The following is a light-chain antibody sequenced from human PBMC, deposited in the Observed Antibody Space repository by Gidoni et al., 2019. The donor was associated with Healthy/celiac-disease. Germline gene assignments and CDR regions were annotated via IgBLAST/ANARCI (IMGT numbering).Light chain of an antibody. V-gene: IGKV1-33*01. CDR3: QQYDNLPST. J-gene: IGKJ4*01. CDR1: QDISNY. CDR2: DAS. Sequence: DIQMTQSPSSLSAYVGDRVTITCQASQDISNYLNWYQQKPGKAPKLLIYDASNLETGVPSRFSGSGSGTDFTFTISSLQPEDIATYYCQQYDNLPSTFXGXTKVEIK.